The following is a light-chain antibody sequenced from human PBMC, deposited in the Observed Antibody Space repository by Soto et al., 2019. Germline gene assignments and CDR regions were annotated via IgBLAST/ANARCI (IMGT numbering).Light chain of an antibody. CDR1: QSVANN. V-gene: IGKV3-15*01. J-gene: IGKJ1*01. Sequence: ELVLTQSPATLSVSPGESATLSCRASQSVANNLAWYHHKPGQAPRLLIYGASTRATGIPARFSGSGSGTEFTLTISSLQSEDFAVYYCQQYNDWPRTFGQGTKVEIK. CDR2: GAS. CDR3: QQYNDWPRT.